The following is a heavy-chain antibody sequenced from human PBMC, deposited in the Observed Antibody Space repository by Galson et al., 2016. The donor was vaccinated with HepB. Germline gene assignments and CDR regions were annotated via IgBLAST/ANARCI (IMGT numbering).Heavy chain of an antibody. CDR3: ARSDCSSTSCYGNYPFDI. CDR2: IYYSWST. J-gene: IGHJ3*02. CDR1: GGSFSSSSYY. V-gene: IGHV4-39*01. D-gene: IGHD2-2*01. Sequence: SETLSLTCTVSGGSFSSSSYYWGWIRQPPGKGLEWIGSIYYSWSTYYNPSLKSRVTISVDTSKNHLSLKLSSVTAADTAVYYCARSDCSSTSCYGNYPFDIWGQGTMVTVSS.